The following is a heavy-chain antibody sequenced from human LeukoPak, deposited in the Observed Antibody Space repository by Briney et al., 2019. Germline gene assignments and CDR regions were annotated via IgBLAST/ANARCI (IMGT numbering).Heavy chain of an antibody. J-gene: IGHJ4*02. V-gene: IGHV3-20*04. Sequence: PGGSLRLSCTASGFTFDDYGMSWVRQAPGKGLEWVSGINWNGGSTGYVDSVKGRFTISRDNAKNSLYLQMNSLRAEDTALYYCARFNGDYYRIDYWGQGTLVTVSS. CDR2: INWNGGST. CDR1: GFTFDDYG. D-gene: IGHD4-17*01. CDR3: ARFNGDYYRIDY.